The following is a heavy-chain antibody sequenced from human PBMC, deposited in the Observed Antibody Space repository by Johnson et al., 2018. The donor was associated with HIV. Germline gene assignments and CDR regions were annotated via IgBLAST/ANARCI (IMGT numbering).Heavy chain of an antibody. Sequence: VQLVESGGGLMQPGGSLRLSCVASGFTVSNNFMSWVRQAPGKGLEWVSVIYSGGRTYYTDSVKGRFTIPRDTAKNTLYLQMNSLRAEDTAVYYCATDIVVVLAVTGTGAAFDIWGQGTMVTVSS. CDR1: GFTVSNNF. CDR3: ATDIVVVLAVTGTGAAFDI. CDR2: IYSGGRT. D-gene: IGHD2-15*01. V-gene: IGHV3-53*01. J-gene: IGHJ3*02.